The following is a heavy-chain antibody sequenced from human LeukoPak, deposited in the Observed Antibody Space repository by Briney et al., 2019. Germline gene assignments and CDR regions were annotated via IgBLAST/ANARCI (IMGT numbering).Heavy chain of an antibody. CDR1: GGSISSCY. J-gene: IGHJ5*02. D-gene: IGHD3-22*01. Sequence: KPSETLSLTCTVSGGSISSCYWSWIRQPPGKGLEWIGYIYYSGSTNYNPSLKSRVTISVDTSKNQFSLKLSSVSAADTAVYYCARVRRYYDSSGYPSRNNWFDPWGQGTLVTVSS. CDR2: IYYSGST. V-gene: IGHV4-59*01. CDR3: ARVRRYYDSSGYPSRNNWFDP.